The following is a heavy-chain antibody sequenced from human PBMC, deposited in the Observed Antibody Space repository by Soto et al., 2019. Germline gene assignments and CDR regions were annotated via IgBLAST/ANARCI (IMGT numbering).Heavy chain of an antibody. CDR2: ISVSADRT. J-gene: IGHJ5*01. CDR3: ATAVVVGAWLES. Sequence: GGSLRLSCASSVFTFSSHAMTWVRQAPGKGLEWVSAISVSADRTYYADSEKGRFTISRDNFKDTSYLQMKSLRPEDTAVYYCATAVVVGAWLESWGRGTLVTVSS. V-gene: IGHV3-23*01. CDR1: VFTFSSHA. D-gene: IGHD2-15*01.